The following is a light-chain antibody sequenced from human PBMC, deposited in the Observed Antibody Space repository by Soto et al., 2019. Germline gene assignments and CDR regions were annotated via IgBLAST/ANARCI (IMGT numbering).Light chain of an antibody. CDR1: QSVTSN. V-gene: IGKV3-15*01. CDR3: LQYNNWPVT. CDR2: GAS. Sequence: EIVMTQSPATLSVSPGERVTFSCRASQSVTSNLAWYQHKPGQAPRLLIYGASTGATGIPARFSGSGSGTEFTLTINSLQSEDFAIYYCLQYNNWPVTFGGGTKVEIK. J-gene: IGKJ4*01.